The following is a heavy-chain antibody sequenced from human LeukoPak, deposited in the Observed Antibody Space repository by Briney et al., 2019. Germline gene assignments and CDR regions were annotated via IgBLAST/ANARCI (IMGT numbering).Heavy chain of an antibody. V-gene: IGHV1-69*01. CDR2: IIPIFGTA. J-gene: IGHJ4*02. D-gene: IGHD1-26*01. CDR1: GGTFSNYA. Sequence: SVKVSCKASGGTFSNYAISWVRQAPGQGLEWMGGIIPIFGTANYAQKFQGRVTITADESTSTAYMELSSLRSEDTAVYYCARAPPPRVGPLDYWGQGTLVTVSS. CDR3: ARAPPPRVGPLDY.